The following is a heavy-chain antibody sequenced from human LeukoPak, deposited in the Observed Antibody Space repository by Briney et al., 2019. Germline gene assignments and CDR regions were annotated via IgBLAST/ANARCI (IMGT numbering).Heavy chain of an antibody. D-gene: IGHD4-17*01. Sequence: GGSLRLSCAASGFTFSNYAVMWVRQAPGQGLEWVSAITSGGAPRYADSVKGRFTISRDNSKNTLYLQMNSLRAEDMAQYFCARDPNGDYIGAFEFWGQGTLVTVSS. V-gene: IGHV3-23*01. CDR1: GFTFSNYA. CDR3: ARDPNGDYIGAFEF. CDR2: ITSGGAP. J-gene: IGHJ4*02.